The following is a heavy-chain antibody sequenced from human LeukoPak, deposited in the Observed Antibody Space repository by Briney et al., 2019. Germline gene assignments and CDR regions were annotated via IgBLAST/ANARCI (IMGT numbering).Heavy chain of an antibody. D-gene: IGHD6-13*01. CDR1: GDSVSSNSAA. Sequence: SQTLSLTCAIPGDSVSSNSAAWNWIRQSPSRGLEWLGRTYYRSKWYNDYAVSVKSRITINPGTSKNQFSLQLNSVTPEDTAVHYCAREGSRGIAAAGPFDPWGQGTLVTVSS. V-gene: IGHV6-1*01. CDR2: TYYRSKWYN. CDR3: AREGSRGIAAAGPFDP. J-gene: IGHJ5*02.